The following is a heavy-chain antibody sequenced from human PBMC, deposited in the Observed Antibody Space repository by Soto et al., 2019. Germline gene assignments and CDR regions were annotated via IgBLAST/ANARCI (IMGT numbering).Heavy chain of an antibody. V-gene: IGHV3-23*01. CDR3: AKCFVGVCYHCSYHFDS. D-gene: IGHD2-8*01. Sequence: GGSLRLSCAASGFTFSSYAMSWVRQAPGKGLEWVSAISGSGGSTYYADSVKGRFTISRDNSKNTLYLQMNSLRAEDTAVYYCAKCFVGVCYHCSYHFDSWGQGALVTVSS. CDR1: GFTFSSYA. J-gene: IGHJ4*02. CDR2: ISGSGGST.